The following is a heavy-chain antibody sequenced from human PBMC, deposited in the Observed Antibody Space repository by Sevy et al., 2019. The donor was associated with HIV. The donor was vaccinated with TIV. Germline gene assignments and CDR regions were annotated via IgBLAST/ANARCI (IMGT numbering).Heavy chain of an antibody. CDR3: ARDGITMVRGVTALSGVGYMDV. Sequence: GGSLRLSCAASGFTFSSYTMNWVRQAPGKGLEWVSFISSSSSYIYNADSVKGRFTISRDNAKNSLYLQMNSLRAEDTAVYYCARDGITMVRGVTALSGVGYMDVWGKGTMVTVSS. V-gene: IGHV3-21*01. CDR1: GFTFSSYT. D-gene: IGHD3-10*01. J-gene: IGHJ6*03. CDR2: ISSSSSYI.